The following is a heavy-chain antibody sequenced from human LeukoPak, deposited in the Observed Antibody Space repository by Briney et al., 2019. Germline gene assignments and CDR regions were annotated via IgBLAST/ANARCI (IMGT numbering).Heavy chain of an antibody. CDR2: INPNSGGT. CDR1: GYTFTGYY. J-gene: IGHJ4*02. D-gene: IGHD3-22*01. Sequence: ASVKVSCKASGYTFTGYYMHWVRQAPGQGLEWMGWINPNSGGTNYAQKFQGRVTMTRDTSISTAYMELSRLRSDDTAVYYCATRGDSSGYDFDYWGQGTLVTVSS. CDR3: ATRGDSSGYDFDY. V-gene: IGHV1-2*02.